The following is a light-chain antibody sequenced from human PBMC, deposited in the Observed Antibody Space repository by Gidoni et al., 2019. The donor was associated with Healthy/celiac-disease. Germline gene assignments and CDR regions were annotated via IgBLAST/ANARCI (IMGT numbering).Light chain of an antibody. J-gene: IGLJ2*01. V-gene: IGLV3-1*01. CDR2: QDN. CDR1: KLGDKY. CDR3: QAWDSSIVV. Sequence: SDELTQPPSVSVSPGQTASITCSGEKLGDKYACWYQQKPGQSPVLVIYQDNKRPSGIPERFSCSNSGNTAPLSISGTQATDEADYYCQAWDSSIVVFGGGTKLTVL.